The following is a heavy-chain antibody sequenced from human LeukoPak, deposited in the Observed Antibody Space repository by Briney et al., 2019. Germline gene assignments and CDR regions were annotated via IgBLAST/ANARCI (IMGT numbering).Heavy chain of an antibody. CDR2: ISWNSGSI. CDR1: GFTFDDYA. D-gene: IGHD1-1*01. J-gene: IGHJ6*02. V-gene: IGHV3-9*01. CDR3: ARDGYNWNDDYYYGMDV. Sequence: GGSLRLSCAASGFTFDDYAMHWVRQAPGKGLEWVSGISWNSGSIGYADSVKGRFTISRDNAKNSLYLQMNSLRAEDTAVYYCARDGYNWNDDYYYGMDVWGQGTTVTVSS.